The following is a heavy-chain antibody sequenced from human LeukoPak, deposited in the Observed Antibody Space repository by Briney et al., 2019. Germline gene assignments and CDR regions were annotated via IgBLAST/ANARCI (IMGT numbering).Heavy chain of an antibody. D-gene: IGHD3-16*02. V-gene: IGHV4-59*01. J-gene: IGHJ4*02. Sequence: SETLSLTCTDSGGSLSSYYWSWIRQPPGKGLEWIAYIYYSGSTNYNPSLQSRVTISVDTSKNQFSLKLSSVTAADTAVYYCAKYVWGSYPTFEDYWGQGTLVTVSS. CDR3: AKYVWGSYPTFEDY. CDR1: GGSLSSYY. CDR2: IYYSGST.